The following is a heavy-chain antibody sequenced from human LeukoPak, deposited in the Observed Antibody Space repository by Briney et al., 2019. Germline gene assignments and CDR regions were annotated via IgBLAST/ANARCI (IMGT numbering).Heavy chain of an antibody. CDR1: GYTFTSYY. D-gene: IGHD2-2*02. CDR3: ARDQWRYCSSTSCYSGIDY. Sequence: ASVKVSCKASGYTFTSYYMHWVRQAPGQGLEWMGIINPSGGSTTYAQKFQGRVTMTRDTSTSTVYMELSSLRSEDTAVYYCARDQWRYCSSTSCYSGIDYWGQGTLVTVSS. CDR2: INPSGGST. V-gene: IGHV1-46*01. J-gene: IGHJ4*02.